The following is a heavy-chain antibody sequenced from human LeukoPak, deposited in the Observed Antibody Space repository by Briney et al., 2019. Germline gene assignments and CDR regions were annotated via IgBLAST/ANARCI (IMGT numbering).Heavy chain of an antibody. J-gene: IGHJ4*02. Sequence: SGPTLVNPTQTLTLTCTFSGFSFSASGVGVGWIRQPPGKALEWLAVIYWDEDEGYRPSLKSRLTINKDTSKNQVVLTMTNMDPVDTATYYCARSPYYDILTGSRGTFDYWGRGILVTVSS. CDR3: ARSPYYDILTGSRGTFDY. CDR2: IYWDEDE. CDR1: GFSFSASGVG. D-gene: IGHD3-9*01. V-gene: IGHV2-5*02.